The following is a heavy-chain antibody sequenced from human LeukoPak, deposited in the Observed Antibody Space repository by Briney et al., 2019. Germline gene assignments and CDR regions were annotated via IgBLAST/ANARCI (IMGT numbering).Heavy chain of an antibody. J-gene: IGHJ5*02. V-gene: IGHV1-58*01. D-gene: IGHD3-22*01. Sequence: ASVKVSCKASGFTFTSSAVQWVRQARGQRLEWIGWIVVGSGNKNYAQKFQERVTITRDMSTSTAYMELSSLRSEDTAVYYCAAGLGESSGYYYVFGLSWGQGTLVTVSS. CDR2: IVVGSGNK. CDR3: AAGLGESSGYYYVFGLS. CDR1: GFTFTSSA.